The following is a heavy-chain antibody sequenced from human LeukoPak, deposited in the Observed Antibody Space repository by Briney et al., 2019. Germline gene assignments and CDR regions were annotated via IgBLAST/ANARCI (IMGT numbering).Heavy chain of an antibody. CDR3: ARAPAGTYYYYYYYMDV. J-gene: IGHJ6*03. CDR2: IYTSGST. D-gene: IGHD2-2*01. CDR1: GGSISSYY. V-gene: IGHV4-4*07. Sequence: SETLSLTCTVSGGSISSYYWSWIRQPAGKGLEWIGRIYTSGSTNYNPSLKSRVTMSVDTSRNQFSLKLSSVTAADTAVYYCARAPAGTYYYYYYYMDVWGKGTTVTVSS.